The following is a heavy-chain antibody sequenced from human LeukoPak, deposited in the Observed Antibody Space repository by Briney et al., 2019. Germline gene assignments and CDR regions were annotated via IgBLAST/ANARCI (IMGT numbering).Heavy chain of an antibody. Sequence: SETLSLTCTVSGGSISSGSYYWGWIRQPPGKGLEWIGSIYYSGSTYYNPSLKSRVTISVDTSKNQFSLKLSSVTAADTAVYHCARDIPRGDYMDVWGKGTTVTISS. D-gene: IGHD3-16*01. J-gene: IGHJ6*03. CDR1: GGSISSGSYY. CDR3: ARDIPRGDYMDV. CDR2: IYYSGST. V-gene: IGHV4-39*07.